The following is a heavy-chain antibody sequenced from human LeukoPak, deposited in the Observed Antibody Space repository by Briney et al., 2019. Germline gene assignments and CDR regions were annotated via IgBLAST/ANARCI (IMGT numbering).Heavy chain of an antibody. J-gene: IGHJ4*02. Sequence: GGSLRLSCAASGFTFSNYAMSWVRQAPGKGLEWVLAISGSGGSTYYADSAKGRFTISRDNSKNTLYLQMNSLRPEDTAVYYCARDGYGLDTPMVSTNFDYWGQGTLVTVSS. CDR3: ARDGYGLDTPMVSTNFDY. V-gene: IGHV3-23*01. D-gene: IGHD5-18*01. CDR1: GFTFSNYA. CDR2: ISGSGGST.